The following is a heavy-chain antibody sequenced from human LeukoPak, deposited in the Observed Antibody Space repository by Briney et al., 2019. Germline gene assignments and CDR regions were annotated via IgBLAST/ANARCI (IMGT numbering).Heavy chain of an antibody. CDR3: ARNIPGDCRGGSCYGFDY. Sequence: PSETLSLTCAVFGGSISSNNWWSWVRQPPGKGLEWIGEIYPSGSINYNPSLKSRVTISVDKSNNQFSLTVNSVTAADTAVYYCARNIPGDCRGGSCYGFDYWGQGTLATVSS. J-gene: IGHJ4*02. D-gene: IGHD2-15*01. V-gene: IGHV4-4*02. CDR2: IYPSGSI. CDR1: GGSISSNNW.